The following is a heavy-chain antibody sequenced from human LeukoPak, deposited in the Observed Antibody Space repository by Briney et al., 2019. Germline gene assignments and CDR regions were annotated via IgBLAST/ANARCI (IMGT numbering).Heavy chain of an antibody. J-gene: IGHJ3*02. CDR3: TRVGPYYDILTGNSLDALDI. Sequence: GGSLRLSCAASGFTFSDHYMDWVRQAPGKGPEWVGRIRNKVKSYTTQYAASVKGRFTVSSDDSKNSLYLQMNSLKTEDTAVYYCTRVGPYYDILTGNSLDALDIWGQGTMVTVSS. CDR1: GFTFSDHY. D-gene: IGHD3-9*01. V-gene: IGHV3-72*01. CDR2: IRNKVKSYTT.